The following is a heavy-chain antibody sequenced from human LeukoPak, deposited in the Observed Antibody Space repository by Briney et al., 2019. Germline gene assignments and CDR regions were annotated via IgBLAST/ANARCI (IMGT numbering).Heavy chain of an antibody. D-gene: IGHD1-20*01. J-gene: IGHJ3*01. CDR1: GLTFSDHF. V-gene: IGHV3-72*01. Sequence: GGSLRLSCAASGLTFSDHFMDWVRQAPGKGLEWVGRIRKKPNSYTTEYAASVKGRFTFSRDDSKNSLYLQMNSLEAEDTGVYYCARVSAITGATDALDFWGQGTMVTVSS. CDR3: ARVSAITGATDALDF. CDR2: IRKKPNSYTT.